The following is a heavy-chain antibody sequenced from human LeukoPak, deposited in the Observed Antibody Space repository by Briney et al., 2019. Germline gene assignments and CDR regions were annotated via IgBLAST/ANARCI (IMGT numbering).Heavy chain of an antibody. CDR1: GGSISSYY. Sequence: SETLSLTCTVSGGSISSYYWSWIRQPPGKGLEWIGYIYYSGSTNYNPSLKSRVTISVDTSKNQFSLKLSSATAADTAVYYCARASISSSHAFDIWGQGTMVTVSS. CDR3: ARASISSSHAFDI. J-gene: IGHJ3*02. CDR2: IYYSGST. V-gene: IGHV4-59*01. D-gene: IGHD6-6*01.